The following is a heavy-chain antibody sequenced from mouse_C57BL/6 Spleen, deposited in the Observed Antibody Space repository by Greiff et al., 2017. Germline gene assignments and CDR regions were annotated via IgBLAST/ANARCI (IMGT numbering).Heavy chain of an antibody. Sequence: QVQLKESGPELVKPGASVKISCKASGYAFSSSWMNWVKQRPGKGLEWIGRIYPGDGDTNYNGKFKGKATLTADKSSSTAYMQLSSLTSEDSAVYFCARGVYAMDYWGQGTSVTVSS. CDR2: IYPGDGDT. J-gene: IGHJ4*01. V-gene: IGHV1-82*01. CDR1: GYAFSSSW. CDR3: ARGVYAMDY.